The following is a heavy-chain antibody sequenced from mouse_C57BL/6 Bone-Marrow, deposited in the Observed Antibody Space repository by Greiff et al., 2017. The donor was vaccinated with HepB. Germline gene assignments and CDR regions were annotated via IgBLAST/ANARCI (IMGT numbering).Heavy chain of an antibody. CDR1: GYTFTDYE. V-gene: IGHV1-15*01. J-gene: IGHJ3*01. CDR3: TEAYYYGSWFAY. Sequence: QFQLQQSGAELVRPGASVTLSCKASGYTFTDYEMHWVKQTPVHGLEWIGAIDPETGGTAYNQKFKGKAILTADKSSSTAYMELRSLTSEDSAVYYCTEAYYYGSWFAYWGQGTLVTVSA. CDR2: IDPETGGT. D-gene: IGHD1-1*01.